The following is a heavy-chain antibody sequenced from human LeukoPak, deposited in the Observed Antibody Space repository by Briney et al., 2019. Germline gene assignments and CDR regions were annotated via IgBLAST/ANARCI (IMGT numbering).Heavy chain of an antibody. CDR2: IYPGDSDT. J-gene: IGHJ5*02. D-gene: IGHD2-8*01. CDR1: GYSFTSYW. Sequence: GESLKISCKGSGYSFTSYWIGWVRQMPGKGLEWMGIIYPGDSDTRYSPSFQGQVTISADKSISTAYLQWSSLKASDTAMYCCARFPYCTNGVCYGKNWFDPWGQGTLVTVSS. V-gene: IGHV5-51*01. CDR3: ARFPYCTNGVCYGKNWFDP.